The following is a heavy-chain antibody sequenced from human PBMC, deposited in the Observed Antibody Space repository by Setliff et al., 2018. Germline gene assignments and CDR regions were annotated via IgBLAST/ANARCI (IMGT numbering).Heavy chain of an antibody. J-gene: IGHJ6*03. D-gene: IGHD3-3*01. CDR2: TIPMFGTT. CDR3: ARESGSPRYMDV. V-gene: IGHV1-69*13. Sequence: GASVKVSCKASGATFSSHGISWVRQAPGQGLEWMGGTIPMFGTTEYAQKFQGRVTITADESTSTAYMELSSLRSEDTAVYYCARESGSPRYMDVWGNGTTVTVSS. CDR1: GATFSSHG.